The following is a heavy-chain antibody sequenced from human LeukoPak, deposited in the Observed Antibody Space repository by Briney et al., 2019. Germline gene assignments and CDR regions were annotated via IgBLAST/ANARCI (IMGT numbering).Heavy chain of an antibody. CDR1: GFTFSSFW. CDR2: INSDGSST. D-gene: IGHD6-13*01. Sequence: PGGSLRLSCAASGFTFSSFWMHWVRQAPGKGLVWVSRINSDGSSTNYADSVKGRFAISRDNAKNTLYLHMNSLRIEDTAVYYCAGGRGSSWTDYWGQGTLVTVSS. V-gene: IGHV3-74*01. J-gene: IGHJ4*02. CDR3: AGGRGSSWTDY.